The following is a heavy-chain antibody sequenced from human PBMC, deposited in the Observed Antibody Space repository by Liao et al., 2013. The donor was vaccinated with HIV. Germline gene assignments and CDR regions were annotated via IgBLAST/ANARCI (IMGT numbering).Heavy chain of an antibody. Sequence: QLQLQESGPGLVKPSETLSLTCTVSGGSISSSSYYWGWIRQPPGKGLEWIGNIYYTGSIYYNPSLKSRVTMSLDTSKNQFSLKLSSVTAADTAVYYCARIFTIFGVGTRGDYWGQGTLVSVSS. CDR3: ARIFTIFGVGTRGDY. D-gene: IGHD3-3*01. CDR2: IYYTGSI. J-gene: IGHJ4*02. CDR1: GGSISSSSYY. V-gene: IGHV4-39*07.